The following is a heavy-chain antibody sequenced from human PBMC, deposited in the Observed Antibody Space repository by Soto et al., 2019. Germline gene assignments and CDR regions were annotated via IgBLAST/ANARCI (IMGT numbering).Heavy chain of an antibody. D-gene: IGHD1-26*01. Sequence: QVQLVQSGAEVKKPGASVKVSCKASGYTFTNYAMHWVRQSPGQRLEWMGWINAGNGNTKYSPKFQGRGTITRDTSANTAYMELSSLRSEDTAVYYCARGGSLYGDFDLWGRGTLVTVSS. CDR2: INAGNGNT. CDR3: ARGGSLYGDFDL. J-gene: IGHJ2*01. V-gene: IGHV1-3*01. CDR1: GYTFTNYA.